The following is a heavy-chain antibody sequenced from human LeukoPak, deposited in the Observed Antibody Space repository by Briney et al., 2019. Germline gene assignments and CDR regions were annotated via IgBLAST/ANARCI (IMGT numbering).Heavy chain of an antibody. V-gene: IGHV4-59*01. J-gene: IGHJ4*02. CDR2: IYYSGST. CDR3: ARIGHEDYYFDY. Sequence: SETLSLTCTVSGGSISSYYWSWIRQPPGNGLEGIGYIYYSGSTNYNPSLKSRVTISVDTSKNQFSLKLSSVTAADTAVYYCARIGHEDYYFDYWGQGTLVTVSS. CDR1: GGSISSYY.